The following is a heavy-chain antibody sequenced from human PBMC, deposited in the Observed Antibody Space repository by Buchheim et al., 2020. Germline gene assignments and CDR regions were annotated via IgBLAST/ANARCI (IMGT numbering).Heavy chain of an antibody. Sequence: QVQLQESGPGLVKPSETLSLTCTVSGGSMTNYYWSWFRQPPGKGLEWIGYIFYSGSLNYSTSLKSRVTISVDTSKNQFSLKLRSVTPADTAVYYCARRGSGILFDYWGQG. CDR1: GGSMTNYY. CDR3: ARRGSGILFDY. V-gene: IGHV4-59*01. J-gene: IGHJ4*02. CDR2: IFYSGSL. D-gene: IGHD3-10*01.